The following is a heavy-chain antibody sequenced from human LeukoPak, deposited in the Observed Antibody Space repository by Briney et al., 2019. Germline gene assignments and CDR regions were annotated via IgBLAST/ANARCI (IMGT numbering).Heavy chain of an antibody. J-gene: IGHJ6*03. Sequence: ASVKVSCKASGYTFTSYDINWVRQATGQGLEWMGWMNPNSGNTGYAQKFQGRVTMTRDTSISTAYMELSSLRSEHTAVYYCARGLYDLWSGYSGLTYMDVWGKGTTVTVSS. D-gene: IGHD3-3*01. CDR3: ARGLYDLWSGYSGLTYMDV. V-gene: IGHV1-8*01. CDR2: MNPNSGNT. CDR1: GYTFTSYD.